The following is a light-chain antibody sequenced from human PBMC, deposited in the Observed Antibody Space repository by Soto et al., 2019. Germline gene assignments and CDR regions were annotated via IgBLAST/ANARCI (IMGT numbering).Light chain of an antibody. CDR1: QNIDIW. CDR2: RAS. J-gene: IGKJ1*01. Sequence: DIQMTQSPPTLSASVGDRVIITCRASQNIDIWLAWYQQKPGRAPKFLIHRASRLQSGVSPRFSGGGSGTEFTLTINSLQSEDAGNYYCQQYNSYPWTFGQGTQVEI. V-gene: IGKV1-5*03. CDR3: QQYNSYPWT.